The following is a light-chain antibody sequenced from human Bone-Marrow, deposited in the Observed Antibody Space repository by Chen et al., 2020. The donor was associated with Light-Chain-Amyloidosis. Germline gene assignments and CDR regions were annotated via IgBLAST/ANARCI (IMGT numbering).Light chain of an antibody. CDR1: QTISSNY. Sequence: VLTQSPGTLSLSPGEGANLSCRASQTISSNYLTWYQQKLGQAPRLLIYGSSSRATGIPDRFTGSGSGTDFTLTINRLEPEDFAMYYCQQYGTSPLTFGGGTKVEIK. CDR3: QQYGTSPLT. J-gene: IGKJ4*01. CDR2: GSS. V-gene: IGKV3-20*01.